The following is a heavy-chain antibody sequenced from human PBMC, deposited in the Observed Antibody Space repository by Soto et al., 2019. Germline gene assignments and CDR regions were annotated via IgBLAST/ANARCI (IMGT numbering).Heavy chain of an antibody. CDR2: ISGSGGST. CDR3: AKRIARYSSTYDWFDP. V-gene: IGHV3-23*01. Sequence: PGGSLRLSCAASGFTFSSYAMSWVRQAPGKGLEWVSAISGSGGSTYYADSVKGRFTISRDNSKNTLYLQMNSLRAEDTAVFYCAKRIARYSSTYDWFDPWGQGTLVTVSS. CDR1: GFTFSSYA. J-gene: IGHJ5*02. D-gene: IGHD6-13*01.